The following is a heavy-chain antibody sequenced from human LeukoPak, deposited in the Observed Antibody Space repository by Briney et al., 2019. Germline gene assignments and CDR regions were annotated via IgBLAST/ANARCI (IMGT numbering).Heavy chain of an antibody. CDR2: ISSSSSYI. D-gene: IGHD2-2*01. CDR1: GFTFSSYS. J-gene: IGHJ4*02. V-gene: IGHV3-21*01. Sequence: GGSLRLSCAASGFTFSSYSMNWVRQAPGKGLEWVSSISSSSSYIYYAGSVKGRFTISRDNAKNSLYLQMNSLRAEDTAVYYCATIVVVPAARSPGYWGQGTLVTVSS. CDR3: ATIVVVPAARSPGY.